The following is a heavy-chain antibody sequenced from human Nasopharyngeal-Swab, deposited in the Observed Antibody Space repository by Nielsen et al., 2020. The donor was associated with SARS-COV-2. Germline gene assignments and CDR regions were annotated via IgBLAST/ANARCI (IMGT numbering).Heavy chain of an antibody. CDR1: GFTFSNAW. Sequence: GESLKISCAASGFTFSNAWMNWVRQAPGKGLEWVGRIKSKTDGGTTDYAAPVKGRFTISRDDSKNTLYLQMNSLKTEDTAVYYCTTDRAARGYFDYWGQGTLVTVSS. J-gene: IGHJ4*02. D-gene: IGHD6-6*01. CDR3: TTDRAARGYFDY. CDR2: IKSKTDGGTT. V-gene: IGHV3-15*07.